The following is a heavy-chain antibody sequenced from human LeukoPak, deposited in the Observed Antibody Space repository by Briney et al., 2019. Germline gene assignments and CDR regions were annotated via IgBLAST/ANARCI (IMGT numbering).Heavy chain of an antibody. CDR2: INHSGST. CDR3: ARGPGKTNSGSLY. V-gene: IGHV4-34*01. CDR1: GGSFRGYY. D-gene: IGHD1-26*01. Sequence: PSETLSLTCAVYGGSFRGYYWSWIRQPPGKGLEGSGEINHSGSTNYNPALKSRVTISADTYKNQFSLKLSSVTAADTAVYYCARGPGKTNSGSLYWGQGTLVTVSS. J-gene: IGHJ4*02.